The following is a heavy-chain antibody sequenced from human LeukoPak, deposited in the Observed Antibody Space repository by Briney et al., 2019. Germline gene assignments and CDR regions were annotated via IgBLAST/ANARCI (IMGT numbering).Heavy chain of an antibody. J-gene: IGHJ4*02. Sequence: RASVKVFCKASGYTFTGYYMHWVRQAPGQGLEWMGWINPNSSGTNYAQKFQGRVTMTRDTSISTAYMELSRLRSDDTAVYYCARSPLLYSSSWYYFDYWGQGTLVTVSS. CDR2: INPNSSGT. CDR3: ARSPLLYSSSWYYFDY. CDR1: GYTFTGYY. D-gene: IGHD6-6*01. V-gene: IGHV1-2*02.